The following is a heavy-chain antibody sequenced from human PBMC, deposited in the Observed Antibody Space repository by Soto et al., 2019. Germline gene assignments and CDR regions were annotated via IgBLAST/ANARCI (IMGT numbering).Heavy chain of an antibody. Sequence: QVQLVQSGAEVKKPGASVKVSCKASGYTFTSYGISWVRQDPGQGLEWMGWISAYNGNTNYAQKLQGRVTMTTDTSTSTAYMELRSLRSDDTAVYYCARDVARAVAGGFEAYWGQGTLVTVSS. D-gene: IGHD6-19*01. CDR3: ARDVARAVAGGFEAY. CDR2: ISAYNGNT. J-gene: IGHJ4*02. V-gene: IGHV1-18*04. CDR1: GYTFTSYG.